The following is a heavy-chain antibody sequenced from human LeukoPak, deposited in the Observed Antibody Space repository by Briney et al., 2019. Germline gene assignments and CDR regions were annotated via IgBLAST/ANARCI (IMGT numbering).Heavy chain of an antibody. CDR2: ISAYNGNT. V-gene: IGHV1-18*01. CDR3: ARDLSSYYYDSSENYYMDV. CDR1: GYTFINYG. J-gene: IGHJ6*03. Sequence: ASVKVSCKASGYTFINYGITWVRQAPGQGLEWMGWISAYNGNTNYAQKLQGRVTMTTDTSTSTAYMELRSLRSDDTAVYYCARDLSSYYYDSSENYYMDVWGKGTTVAVSS. D-gene: IGHD3-22*01.